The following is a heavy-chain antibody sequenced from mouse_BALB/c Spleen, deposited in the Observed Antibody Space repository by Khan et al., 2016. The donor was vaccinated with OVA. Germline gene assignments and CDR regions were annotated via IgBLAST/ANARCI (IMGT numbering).Heavy chain of an antibody. J-gene: IGHJ3*01. D-gene: IGHD1-1*01. CDR1: GYTFSSYW. CDR2: ILPGSGRN. CDR3: ARGNYYGSSSWFGY. V-gene: IGHV1-9*01. Sequence: QVQLQQSGAELMKPGASVKISCKATGYTFSSYWIEWVKQRPGNGLEWIGEILPGSGRNNYNEKFKGKATFTADTSSNTAYMQLSSLTSEDSAVYYCARGNYYGSSSWFGYWGQGTLVTVSA.